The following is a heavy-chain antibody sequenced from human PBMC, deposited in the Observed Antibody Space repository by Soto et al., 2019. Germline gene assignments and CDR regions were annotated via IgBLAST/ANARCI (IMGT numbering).Heavy chain of an antibody. Sequence: GASVKVSCKASGYTFTSYYMHWVRQAPGQGLEWMGIINPSGGSTSYAQKFQGRVTMTRDTSTSTVYMELSSLRSEDTAVYYCARASGIGSSGYYLPGDYWGQGTLVTVAS. D-gene: IGHD3-22*01. J-gene: IGHJ4*02. CDR3: ARASGIGSSGYYLPGDY. CDR1: GYTFTSYY. CDR2: INPSGGST. V-gene: IGHV1-46*01.